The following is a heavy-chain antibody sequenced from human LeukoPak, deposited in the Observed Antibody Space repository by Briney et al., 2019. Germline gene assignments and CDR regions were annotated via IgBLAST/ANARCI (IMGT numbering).Heavy chain of an antibody. CDR1: GGSISSYY. J-gene: IGHJ4*02. V-gene: IGHV4-4*07. Sequence: SETLSLTCTVSGGSISSYYWSWIRQPAGKGLEWIGRIYTSGSTNYNPSLKSRVTISVDKSKNQFSLKLSSVTAADTAVYYCATSGGYCSSTSCSTSDYWGQGTLVTVSS. D-gene: IGHD2-2*03. CDR3: ATSGGYCSSTSCSTSDY. CDR2: IYTSGST.